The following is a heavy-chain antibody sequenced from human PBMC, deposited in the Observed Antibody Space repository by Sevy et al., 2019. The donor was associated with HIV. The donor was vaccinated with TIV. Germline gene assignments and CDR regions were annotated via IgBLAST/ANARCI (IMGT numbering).Heavy chain of an antibody. Sequence: GGSLRLSCAASGFTFSNYWMTWVRQAPGKGLEWVAHIKQDGSEKHYVDSVKGRLTISRDNSKNSVYLQMNSLRAEDTAVYFGAREGYYDYIWGSDRYFYDYWGQGTLVTVSS. D-gene: IGHD3-16*02. CDR1: GFTFSNYW. CDR3: AREGYYDYIWGSDRYFYDY. V-gene: IGHV3-7*01. CDR2: IKQDGSEK. J-gene: IGHJ4*02.